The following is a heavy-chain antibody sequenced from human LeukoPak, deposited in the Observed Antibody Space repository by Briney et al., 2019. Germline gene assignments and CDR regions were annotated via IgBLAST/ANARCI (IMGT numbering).Heavy chain of an antibody. D-gene: IGHD6-19*01. CDR2: INAGNGNT. V-gene: IGHV1-3*01. CDR3: ALPSGAIPRHLLSSGWYELDY. J-gene: IGHJ4*02. Sequence: ASVKVSCKASGYTFTSYAMHWVRQAPGQRLEWMGWINAGNGNTKYSQKFQGRVTITRDTSASTAYIELSSLRSEDTAVYYCALPSGAIPRHLLSSGWYELDYWGQGTLVTVSS. CDR1: GYTFTSYA.